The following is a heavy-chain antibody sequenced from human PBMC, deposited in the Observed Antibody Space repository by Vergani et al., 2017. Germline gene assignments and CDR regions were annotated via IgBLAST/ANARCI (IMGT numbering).Heavy chain of an antibody. CDR1: GESIRSGSHY. Sequence: QVKLQESGPGLLKPSQTLSLTCTVSGESIRSGSHYWSWIRPPAGKGPEWIGHIHTGGSTDLNPSFKSRASISVDTSKSQFSLKLNSVTVADTAVYYCARSRQYCTSGSCPAIWGQGTLVTVSS. D-gene: IGHD2-15*01. J-gene: IGHJ4*02. V-gene: IGHV4-61*02. CDR3: ARSRQYCTSGSCPAI. CDR2: IHTGGST.